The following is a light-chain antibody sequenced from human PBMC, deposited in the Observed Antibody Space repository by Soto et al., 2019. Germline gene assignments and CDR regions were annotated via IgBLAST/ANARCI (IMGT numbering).Light chain of an antibody. Sequence: QSALTQPASVSGSPGQSITISCTGTSSDVGGFDYVSWYQQRPGTAPKLLIYEVNRRPSGVSNRFSGSKSGNAASLTISGLQTGDEGDFFCSSYTSTGTPFVFGTGTKLTVL. CDR1: SSDVGGFDY. V-gene: IGLV2-14*01. CDR3: SSYTSTGTPFV. CDR2: EVN. J-gene: IGLJ1*01.